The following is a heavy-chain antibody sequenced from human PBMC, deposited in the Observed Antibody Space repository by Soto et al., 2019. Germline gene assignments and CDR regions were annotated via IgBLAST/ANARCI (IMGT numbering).Heavy chain of an antibody. CDR2: INPNSGDT. J-gene: IGHJ6*02. CDR3: ARDARGTRGFDEMDI. Sequence: QVHLVQSGAEVKKPGASVKVSCKASGYIFTGYYIHWVRQAPGRGLEWMGWINPNSGDTEYAQNFQGRVTMTRDTSFNLVYMEMSGLMSDDTAVYYCARDARGTRGFDEMDIWGQGTTATVSS. D-gene: IGHD3-9*01. V-gene: IGHV1-2*02. CDR1: GYIFTGYY.